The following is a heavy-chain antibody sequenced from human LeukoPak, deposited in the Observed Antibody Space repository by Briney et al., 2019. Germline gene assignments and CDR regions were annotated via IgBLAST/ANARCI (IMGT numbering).Heavy chain of an antibody. CDR3: AREALFGYCSGGSCKNDY. Sequence: SVKVSCKASGGTFSSYAISWVRQAPGQGLEWMGGIIPIFGTANYAQKFQGRVTITADESTSTAYMELSSLRSEDTAVYYCAREALFGYCSGGSCKNDYWGQGTLVTVSS. V-gene: IGHV1-69*01. CDR1: GGTFSSYA. CDR2: IIPIFGTA. J-gene: IGHJ4*02. D-gene: IGHD2-15*01.